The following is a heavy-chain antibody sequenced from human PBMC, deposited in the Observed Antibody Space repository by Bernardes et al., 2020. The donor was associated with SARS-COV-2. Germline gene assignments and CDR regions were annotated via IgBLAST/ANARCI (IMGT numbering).Heavy chain of an antibody. CDR2: ISGSGGST. CDR3: AKDYVGPPFDP. D-gene: IGHD3-16*01. Sequence: GGSLLLSCAASGFIFSTYAMSWVRQAPGKGLEWVSAISGSGGSTYYADSVKGRFTISRDNFKNTLYLQMNSLRAEDTAVYYCAKDYVGPPFDPWGQGTLVTGSS. CDR1: GFIFSTYA. V-gene: IGHV3-23*01. J-gene: IGHJ5*02.